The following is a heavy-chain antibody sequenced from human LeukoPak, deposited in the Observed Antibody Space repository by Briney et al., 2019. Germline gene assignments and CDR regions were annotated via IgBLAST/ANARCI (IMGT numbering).Heavy chain of an antibody. CDR2: FDPEDGET. Sequence: GASVKVSCKASGYTFTGYYMHWVRQAPGKGLEWMGGFDPEDGETIYAQKFQGRVTMTEDTSTDTAYMELSSLRSGDTAVYYCATRRPGLSSTRREYDYWGQGTLVTVSS. J-gene: IGHJ4*02. CDR3: ATRRPGLSSTRREYDY. D-gene: IGHD2-2*01. CDR1: GYTFTGYY. V-gene: IGHV1-24*01.